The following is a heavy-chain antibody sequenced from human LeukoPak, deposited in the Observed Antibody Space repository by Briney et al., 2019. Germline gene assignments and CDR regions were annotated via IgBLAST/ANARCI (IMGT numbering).Heavy chain of an antibody. V-gene: IGHV3-30*19. J-gene: IGHJ3*02. CDR2: ISYDGSNK. D-gene: IGHD4-17*01. CDR1: GFTFSSYG. CDR3: ARDFPWRDYGASGAFDI. Sequence: GGSLRLSCAASGFTFSSYGMHWVRQAPGKGLEWVAVISYDGSNKYYADSVKGRFTISRDNSKNTLYLQMNSLRAEDTAVYYCARDFPWRDYGASGAFDIWGQGTMVTVSS.